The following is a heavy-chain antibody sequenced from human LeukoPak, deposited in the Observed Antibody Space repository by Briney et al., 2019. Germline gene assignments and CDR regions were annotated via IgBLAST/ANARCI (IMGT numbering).Heavy chain of an antibody. CDR2: IYYSGSA. CDR3: ACLSGNRPGGY. Sequence: SETLSLTCNVSGGSINGNTYYWGWIRQPPGKGLEWIGSIYYSGSAYYNASLKSRVSMSVDTSKNLFSLRVSPVTAADTAVYYCACLSGNRPGGYWGQGTLVTVSS. V-gene: IGHV4-39*01. CDR1: GGSINGNTYY. D-gene: IGHD1-14*01. J-gene: IGHJ4*02.